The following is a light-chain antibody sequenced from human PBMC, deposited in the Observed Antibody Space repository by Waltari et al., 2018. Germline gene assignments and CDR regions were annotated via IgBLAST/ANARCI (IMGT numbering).Light chain of an antibody. CDR3: QQLHTYPYT. V-gene: IGKV1-9*01. CDR2: SAS. J-gene: IGKJ2*01. Sequence: DIQLIQSPSFLTRSVGHRVTITCRASQGISSYLAWNLQDPGKAPKLLISSASTLQSGVPSRFSGSGSGTAFTLTISSLQPEDFAAYYCQQLHTYPYTFGQGTKVEIK. CDR1: QGISSY.